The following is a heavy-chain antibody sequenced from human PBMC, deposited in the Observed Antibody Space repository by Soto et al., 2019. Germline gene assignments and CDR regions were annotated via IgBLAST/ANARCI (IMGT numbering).Heavy chain of an antibody. V-gene: IGHV3-23*01. CDR3: APTRYDFGDDAVGY. CDR1: GFTFNKYA. D-gene: IGHD4-17*01. J-gene: IGHJ4*01. CDR2: ISGSSSTT. Sequence: EVQVLEYGGGLVQRGESLRLSCVASGFTFNKYAMTWVRQAPGKGLEWVSSISGSSSTTYYADSVKGRFTISRDNSKNTVYLHMNTLSTEATAVYYCAPTRYDFGDDAVGYWGQGTLVTVSS.